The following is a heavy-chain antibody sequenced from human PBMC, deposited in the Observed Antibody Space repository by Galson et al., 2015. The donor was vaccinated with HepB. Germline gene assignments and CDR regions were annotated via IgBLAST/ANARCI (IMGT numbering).Heavy chain of an antibody. Sequence: SVKVSCKASGYTFTSYAMNWVRQAPGQGLEWMGWINTNTGNPTYAQGFTGRFVFSLDTSVSTAYLQISSLKAEDTAVYYCARASSGPYYCYYYMDVWGKGTTVTVSS. D-gene: IGHD6-25*01. V-gene: IGHV7-4-1*02. J-gene: IGHJ6*03. CDR1: GYTFTSYA. CDR3: ARASSGPYYCYYYMDV. CDR2: INTNTGNP.